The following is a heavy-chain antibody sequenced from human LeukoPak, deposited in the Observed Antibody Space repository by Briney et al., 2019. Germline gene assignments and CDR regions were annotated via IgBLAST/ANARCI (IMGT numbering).Heavy chain of an antibody. CDR1: GYSFTSNV. CDR3: ASSSNYGGYYYYYMDV. D-gene: IGHD4-11*01. Sequence: SVKVSCKASGYSFTSNVISWVRQAPGQGLEWMGGIIPIFGTANYAQKFQGRVTITADKSTSTAYMELSSLRSEDTAVYYCASSSNYGGYYYYYMDVWGKGTTVTVSS. V-gene: IGHV1-69*06. J-gene: IGHJ6*03. CDR2: IIPIFGTA.